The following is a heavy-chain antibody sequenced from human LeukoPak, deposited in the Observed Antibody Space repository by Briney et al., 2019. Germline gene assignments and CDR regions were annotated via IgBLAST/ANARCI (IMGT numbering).Heavy chain of an antibody. Sequence: GGSLRLSCAASGFTFSSYGMTWVRQAPGKGLEWISTISGSGGGTYYADSVKGRFTISRDNSKNMLYLQMNSLRAEDSVVYYCAKNRGYCSGGSCYDDYWGQGTLVTVSS. CDR1: GFTFSSYG. J-gene: IGHJ4*02. CDR2: ISGSGGGT. V-gene: IGHV3-23*01. D-gene: IGHD2-15*01. CDR3: AKNRGYCSGGSCYDDY.